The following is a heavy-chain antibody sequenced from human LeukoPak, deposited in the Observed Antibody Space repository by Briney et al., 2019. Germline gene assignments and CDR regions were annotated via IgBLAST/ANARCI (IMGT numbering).Heavy chain of an antibody. J-gene: IGHJ2*01. Sequence: ASVKVSCKASGDTFTDYYLHWVRQAPGQGLDWMGRINPNSGDTTYVQKFRGRVTVTRDTSIATAYMQLSGLRSDDTAVYYCARDMAPTSGWFRGYFDLWGRGTLITVSS. CDR2: INPNSGDT. V-gene: IGHV1-2*06. CDR1: GDTFTDYY. CDR3: ARDMAPTSGWFRGYFDL. D-gene: IGHD6-19*01.